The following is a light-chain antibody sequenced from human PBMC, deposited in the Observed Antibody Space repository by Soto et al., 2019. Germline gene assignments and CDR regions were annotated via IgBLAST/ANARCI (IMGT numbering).Light chain of an antibody. CDR2: SAS. V-gene: IGKV1-39*01. Sequence: DIQMTQSPSSLSASIGDRVNITCRASQTINNYLNWYQQKSGEAPKLLIYSASTLQSGVPSRFSGSRSGTDFTLTISSLKPEDFATYFCQQSYHIPRTFGQGTKVEIK. J-gene: IGKJ1*01. CDR1: QTINNY. CDR3: QQSYHIPRT.